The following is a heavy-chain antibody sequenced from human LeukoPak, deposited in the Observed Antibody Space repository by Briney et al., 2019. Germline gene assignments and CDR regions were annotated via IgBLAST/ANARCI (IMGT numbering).Heavy chain of an antibody. CDR2: IWYDGSNK. CDR1: GFTFSTYA. CDR3: ARDRCGGGSCHYYFDY. D-gene: IGHD2-15*01. V-gene: IGHV3-33*08. Sequence: GGSLRLSCAASGFTFSTYAMNWVRQAPGKGLEWVAVIWYDGSNKYYAGSVKGRFTISRDNSKNTLYLQMNSLRADDTAVYYCARDRCGGGSCHYYFDYWGQGTLVTVSS. J-gene: IGHJ4*02.